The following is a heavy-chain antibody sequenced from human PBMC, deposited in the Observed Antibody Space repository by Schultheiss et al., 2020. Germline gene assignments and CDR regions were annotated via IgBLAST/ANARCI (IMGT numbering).Heavy chain of an antibody. J-gene: IGHJ4*02. V-gene: IGHV4-30-2*01. CDR2: IYHSGST. CDR1: GGSISSGGYS. CDR3: ARDGPRQLPLDY. Sequence: SETLSLTCAVSGGSISSGGYSWSWIRQPPGKGLEWIGYIYHSGSTYYNPSLKSRVTISVDTSKNQFSLKLSSVTAADTAVYYCARDGPRQLPLDYWGQGTLVTVSS. D-gene: IGHD2-2*01.